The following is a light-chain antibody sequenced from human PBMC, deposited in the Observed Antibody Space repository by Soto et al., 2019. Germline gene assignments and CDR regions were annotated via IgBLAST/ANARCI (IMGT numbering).Light chain of an antibody. Sequence: DIVMTQSPDSLAVALGERATINCESTQSVLYSSNNKNYLAWYQQKPGQPPKMLIYWASTRESGVPDRFSGSGSGTDFTLTISSLQAEDVAVYYCQKYYSTPITCGQGTRLEIK. CDR1: QSVLYSSNNKNY. V-gene: IGKV4-1*01. J-gene: IGKJ5*01. CDR2: WAS. CDR3: QKYYSTPIT.